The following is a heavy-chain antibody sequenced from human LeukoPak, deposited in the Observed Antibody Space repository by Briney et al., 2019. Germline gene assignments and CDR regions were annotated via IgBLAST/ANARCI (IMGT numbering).Heavy chain of an antibody. CDR3: AKGGGSGYYYYGMDV. J-gene: IGHJ6*02. CDR1: GFTFDDYG. D-gene: IGHD3-10*01. V-gene: IGHV3-9*01. CDR2: ISWNRGSI. Sequence: GGSLRLSCAASGFTFDDYGMHWVRQAPGKGLEWVSGISWNRGSIGYADSVKGRFTISGDNAKNSLYLQMNSLRAEDTALYYCAKGGGSGYYYYGMDVWGQGTTVTVSS.